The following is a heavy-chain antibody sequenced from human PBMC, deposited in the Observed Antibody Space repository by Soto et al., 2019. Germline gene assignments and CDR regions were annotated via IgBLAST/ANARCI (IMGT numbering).Heavy chain of an antibody. V-gene: IGHV3-23*01. J-gene: IGHJ4*02. CDR2: ISGSGGST. CDR3: AKGSSLIAARPSRSFDY. CDR1: GFTFSSYA. Sequence: EVQLLESGGCLVQPGGSLRLACAASGFTFSSYAMSWVRQAPGKGLELVSAISGSGGSTYYADSVKGRFTISRDNSKNTLYLQMNSLRAEDTAVYYCAKGSSLIAARPSRSFDYWGQGTLVTVSS. D-gene: IGHD6-6*01.